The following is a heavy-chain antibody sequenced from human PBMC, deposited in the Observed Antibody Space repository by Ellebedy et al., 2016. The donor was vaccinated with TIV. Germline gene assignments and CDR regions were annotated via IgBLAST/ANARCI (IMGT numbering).Heavy chain of an antibody. Sequence: GESLKISCAASGFTFSSYAMHWVRQAPGKGLEWVAVISYDGSNKYYADSVKGRFTISRDNSKNTLYLQMNSLRAEDTAVYYCAVHPGYWGQGTLVTVSS. CDR2: ISYDGSNK. CDR1: GFTFSSYA. V-gene: IGHV3-30*01. J-gene: IGHJ4*02. D-gene: IGHD7-27*01. CDR3: AVHPGY.